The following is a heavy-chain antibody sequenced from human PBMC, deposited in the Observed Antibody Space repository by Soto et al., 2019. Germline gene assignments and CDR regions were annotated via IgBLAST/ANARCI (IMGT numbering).Heavy chain of an antibody. CDR1: GFTVSSNY. Sequence: EVQLVESGGGLVQPGGSLRLSCAASGFTVSSNYMSWVHQAPGKGLEWVSVIYSGGSTYYADSVKGRFTISRHNSKNTLYLQMNSLRAEDTAVYYCARRSSYGYSYYFDYWGQGTLVTVSS. CDR3: ARRSSYGYSYYFDY. CDR2: IYSGGST. D-gene: IGHD5-18*01. J-gene: IGHJ4*02. V-gene: IGHV3-53*04.